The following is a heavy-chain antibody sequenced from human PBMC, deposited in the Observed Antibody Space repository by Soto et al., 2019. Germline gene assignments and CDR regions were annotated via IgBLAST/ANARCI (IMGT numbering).Heavy chain of an antibody. CDR2: ISYDGSNK. CDR3: ANVGEYGMDV. CDR1: GFTFSSYG. Sequence: QVQLVESGGGVVQPGRSLRLSCAASGFTFSSYGMHWVRQAPGKGLEWVAVISYDGSNKYYADSVKGRFTISRDNSKNTLYLQMNSLRAEDTAVYYCANVGEYGMDVWGQGTTVTVSS. V-gene: IGHV3-30*18. J-gene: IGHJ6*02. D-gene: IGHD3-10*01.